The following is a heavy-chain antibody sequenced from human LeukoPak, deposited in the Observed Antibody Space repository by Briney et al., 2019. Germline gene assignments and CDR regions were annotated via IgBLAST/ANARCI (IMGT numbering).Heavy chain of an antibody. CDR2: INPNSGGT. J-gene: IGHJ4*02. V-gene: IGHV1-2*02. CDR1: GYTFTGYY. Sequence: GASVKVSCKASGYTFTGYYMHWVRQAPGQGLEWMGWINPNSGGTNYAQKFRGRVTMARDTSISTAYMELSRLRSDDTAVYYCAREATCSSTSCYPQSFDYWGQGTLVTVSS. D-gene: IGHD2-2*01. CDR3: AREATCSSTSCYPQSFDY.